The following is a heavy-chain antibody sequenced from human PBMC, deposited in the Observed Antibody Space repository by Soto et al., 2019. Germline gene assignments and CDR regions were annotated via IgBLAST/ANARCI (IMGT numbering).Heavy chain of an antibody. V-gene: IGHV4-39*01. D-gene: IGHD6-6*01. J-gene: IGHJ6*02. CDR2: IYYSGST. CDR1: GGSISSSSYY. Sequence: SETLSLTCTVSGGSISSSSYYWGWIRQPPGKGPEWIGSIYYSGSTYYNPSLKSRVTISVDTSKNQFSLKLSSVTAADTAVYYCARQSAYSSSSSDYYYGMDVWGQGTTVTVSS. CDR3: ARQSAYSSSSSDYYYGMDV.